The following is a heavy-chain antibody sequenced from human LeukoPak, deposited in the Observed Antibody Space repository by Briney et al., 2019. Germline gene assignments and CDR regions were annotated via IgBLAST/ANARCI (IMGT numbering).Heavy chain of an antibody. V-gene: IGHV1-24*01. CDR1: GYTLTELS. CDR3: AREGGYYDSSGYYGLVY. Sequence: ASVKVSCKVSGYTLTELSMHWVRQAPGKGLEWMGGFDPEDGETIYAQKFQGRVTITADKSTSTAYMELSSLRSEDTAVYYCAREGGYYDSSGYYGLVYWGQGTLVTVSS. CDR2: FDPEDGET. J-gene: IGHJ4*02. D-gene: IGHD3-22*01.